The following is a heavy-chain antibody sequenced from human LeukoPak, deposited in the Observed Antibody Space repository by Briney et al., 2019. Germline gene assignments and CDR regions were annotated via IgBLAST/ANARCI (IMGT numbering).Heavy chain of an antibody. Sequence: GASVKVSCKASGGSFSSYAISWVRQAPGQGLEWMGGIIPIFGTANYAQKFQGRVTITTDESTSTAYMGLSSLRSEDTAVYYCARTPPYSQIDYWGQGTLVTVSS. CDR3: ARTPPYSQIDY. V-gene: IGHV1-69*05. D-gene: IGHD4-11*01. CDR1: GGSFSSYA. J-gene: IGHJ4*02. CDR2: IIPIFGTA.